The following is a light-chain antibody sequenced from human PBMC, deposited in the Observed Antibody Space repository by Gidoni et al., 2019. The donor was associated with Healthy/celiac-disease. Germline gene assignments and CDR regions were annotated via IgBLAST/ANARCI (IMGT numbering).Light chain of an antibody. J-gene: IGKJ4*01. CDR3: QQYNNWPPL. CDR2: GAS. CDR1: QSVSSN. Sequence: DIVMTQSPPTLSVSPGERATLSCRASQSVSSNLAWYQQKPGQAPRLLIYGASTRATGIPARFSGSGSGTEFTLTISSLQSEDFAVYYCQQYNNWPPLFGGGTKVEIK. V-gene: IGKV3-15*01.